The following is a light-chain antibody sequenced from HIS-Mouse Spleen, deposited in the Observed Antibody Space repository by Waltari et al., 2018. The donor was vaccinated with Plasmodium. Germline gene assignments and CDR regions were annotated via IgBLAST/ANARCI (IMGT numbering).Light chain of an antibody. CDR2: AAA. Sequence: DIQMTQSPSSLSASVGDRVTITCRASQSISRYLNWYQQKPGKAPKLLIYAAASLQSGVPSRFSGSGSGTDFTLSISSRQPEDFATYYCQQSYSTWTFGQGTKVEIK. V-gene: IGKV1-39*01. CDR1: QSISRY. CDR3: QQSYSTWT. J-gene: IGKJ1*01.